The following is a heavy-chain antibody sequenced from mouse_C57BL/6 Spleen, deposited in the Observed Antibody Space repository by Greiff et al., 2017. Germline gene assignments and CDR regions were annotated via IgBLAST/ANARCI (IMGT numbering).Heavy chain of an antibody. D-gene: IGHD2-12*01. CDR3: ARSAYSGAMDY. J-gene: IGHJ4*01. Sequence: DVMLVESGGGLVQPGGSLSLSCAASGFTFTDYYMSWVRQPPGKALEWLGFIRNKANGYTTEYSASVKGRFTISRDNSQSILYRQMNALRAEDSATYYCARSAYSGAMDYWGQGTSVTVSS. V-gene: IGHV7-3*01. CDR1: GFTFTDYY. CDR2: IRNKANGYTT.